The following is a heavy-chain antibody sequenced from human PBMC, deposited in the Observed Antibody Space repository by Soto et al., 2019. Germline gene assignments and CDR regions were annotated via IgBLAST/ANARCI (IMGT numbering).Heavy chain of an antibody. Sequence: QPPGKGLEWIGYIYYSGSTYYNPSLKSRISISVDTSKNQFSLKLRSVTAADTAVYYCGRDLARMPGSYERRQTASGLDVRGEGLMVTV. J-gene: IGHJ6*01. V-gene: IGHV4-30-4*01. D-gene: IGHD3-16*01. CDR3: GRDLARMPGSYERRQTASGLDV. CDR2: IYYSGST.